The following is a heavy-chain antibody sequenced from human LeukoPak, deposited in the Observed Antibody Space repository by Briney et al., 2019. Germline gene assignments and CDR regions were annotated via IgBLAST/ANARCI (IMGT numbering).Heavy chain of an antibody. Sequence: KSGGSLRLSCAASGFTFSSYSMNWVRQAPGKGLEWVSFISSSSAYISYTDSVKGRFTISRDNAKNSLYLQMSNLRAEDTSVYYCAKKMGDAFDIWGQGTMVTVSS. D-gene: IGHD5-24*01. CDR1: GFTFSSYS. V-gene: IGHV3-21*01. J-gene: IGHJ3*02. CDR3: AKKMGDAFDI. CDR2: ISSSSAYI.